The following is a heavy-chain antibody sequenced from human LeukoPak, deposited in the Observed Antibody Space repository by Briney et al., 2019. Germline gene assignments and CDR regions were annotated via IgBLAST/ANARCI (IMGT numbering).Heavy chain of an antibody. CDR3: ARAGDKLLNWFDP. CDR2: IYYSGST. D-gene: IGHD1-14*01. Sequence: SETLSLTCAVYGGSFSGYYWSWIRQPPGKGLEWIGYIYYSGSTYYNPSLKSRVTISVDTSNNQFSLKLSSVTAADTAVYYCARAGDKLLNWFDPWGQGTLVTVSS. J-gene: IGHJ5*02. V-gene: IGHV4-30-4*01. CDR1: GGSFSGYY.